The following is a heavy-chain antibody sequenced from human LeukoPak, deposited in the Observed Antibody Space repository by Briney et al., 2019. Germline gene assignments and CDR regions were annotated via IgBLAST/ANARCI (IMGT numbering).Heavy chain of an antibody. Sequence: GGSLRLSCAASGFIFSSYGMNWVRQVPGKGLEWISYISNSGSTIIYADSVKGRFTISRDNAKNSLFLQMNSLRVEDTAVYYCARDSRYYDSSGPTWGQGTLVTVSS. D-gene: IGHD3-22*01. CDR1: GFIFSSYG. CDR3: ARDSRYYDSSGPT. V-gene: IGHV3-48*04. J-gene: IGHJ1*01. CDR2: ISNSGSTI.